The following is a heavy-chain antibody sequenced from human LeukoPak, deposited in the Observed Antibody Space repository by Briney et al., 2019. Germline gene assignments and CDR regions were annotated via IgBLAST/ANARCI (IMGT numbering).Heavy chain of an antibody. D-gene: IGHD5-12*01. CDR1: GFTFSSYS. J-gene: IGHJ4*02. CDR3: ARDIVATIRNYDY. Sequence: GGSLRLSCAASGFTFSSYSMNWVRQAPGKGLEWVSSISSSSSYIYYADSVKGRFTISRDNAKNSLYLQMNSLIAEDTAVYYCARDIVATIRNYDYWGQGTLVTVSS. V-gene: IGHV3-21*01. CDR2: ISSSSSYI.